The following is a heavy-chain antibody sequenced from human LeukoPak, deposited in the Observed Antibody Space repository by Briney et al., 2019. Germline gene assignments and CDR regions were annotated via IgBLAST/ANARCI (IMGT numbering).Heavy chain of an antibody. CDR3: ARGGYNWNSPPYYGMDV. D-gene: IGHD1-7*01. CDR2: INHSGST. J-gene: IGHJ6*02. Sequence: PSETLSLTCAVYGGSFSGYYWSWIRQPPGKGLEWIGEINHSGSTNYNPSLKSRVTISVDTSKNQFSLKPSSVTAADTAVYYCARGGYNWNSPPYYGMDVWGQGTTVTVSS. V-gene: IGHV4-34*01. CDR1: GGSFSGYY.